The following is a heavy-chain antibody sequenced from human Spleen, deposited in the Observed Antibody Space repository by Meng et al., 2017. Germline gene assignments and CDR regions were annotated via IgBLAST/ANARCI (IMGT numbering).Heavy chain of an antibody. D-gene: IGHD3-10*01. CDR1: GGSFSGYY. J-gene: IGHJ4*02. CDR2: INHSGST. Sequence: QVHMQRWGAGLLKPSETLSLTCAVYGGSFSGYYWSWIRQPPGKGLEWIGEINHSGSTNYNPSLKSRVTISVDTSKNQFSLKLSSVTAADTAVYYCARSPRVGVLGYWGQGTLVTVSS. V-gene: IGHV4-34*01. CDR3: ARSPRVGVLGY.